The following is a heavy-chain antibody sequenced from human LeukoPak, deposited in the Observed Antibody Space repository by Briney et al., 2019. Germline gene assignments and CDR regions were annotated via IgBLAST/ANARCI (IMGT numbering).Heavy chain of an antibody. CDR2: ISSSSSYI. D-gene: IGHD3-9*01. CDR3: AREPTLTGYYMGNDY. CDR1: GFTFNINT. J-gene: IGHJ4*02. V-gene: IGHV3-21*01. Sequence: PGRSLRLSCAASGFTFNINTMKWVRQAPGKGLEWVSSISSSSSYIYYADSVKGRFTISRDNAKNSLYLQMNSLRAEDTAVYYCAREPTLTGYYMGNDYWGQGTLVTVSS.